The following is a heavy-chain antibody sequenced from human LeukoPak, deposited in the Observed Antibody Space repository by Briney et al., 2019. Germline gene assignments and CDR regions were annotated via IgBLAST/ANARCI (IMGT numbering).Heavy chain of an antibody. CDR1: GFTFSSYA. J-gene: IGHJ4*02. CDR3: AKDQSGWSY. V-gene: IGHV3-23*01. CDR2: ISSSGGST. D-gene: IGHD6-19*01. Sequence: GGSLRLSCAASGFTFSSYAMTWVRQAPGKGLEWVSVISSSGGSTYYADSVKGRFTISRDNSKNTLYLQMNSLRAEDTAVYYCAKDQSGWSYWSQGTLVTVSS.